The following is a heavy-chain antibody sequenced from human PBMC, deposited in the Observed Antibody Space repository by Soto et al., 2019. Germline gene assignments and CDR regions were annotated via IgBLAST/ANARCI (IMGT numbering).Heavy chain of an antibody. CDR3: ATTPRGNFRPNDALDI. CDR1: CYTFRSYG. V-gene: IGHV1-18*04. J-gene: IGHJ3*02. CDR2: ISAYNGNT. Sequence: SVKGSFKASCYTFRSYGVSWVRQAPVQGLEWMGWISAYNGNTNYAQKFRGRVTMTRDTSTSTAYMELRSLRSDDTAMYYCATTPRGNFRPNDALDIWGQGTMVTVSS. D-gene: IGHD1-7*01.